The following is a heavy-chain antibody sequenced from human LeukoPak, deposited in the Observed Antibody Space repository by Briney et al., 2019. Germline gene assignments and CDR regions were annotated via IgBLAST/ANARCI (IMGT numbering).Heavy chain of an antibody. D-gene: IGHD2-15*01. CDR1: GFMFSGYA. Sequence: GESLKISCAASGFMFSGYAMNWVRQAPGKGLEWVSTISFSGFRTYYADSVEGRFTISRDNSKNTVYLQMSGLRAEDTAVYYCARVTEYCSGGSCYIGDHWGQGTLVTVSS. CDR3: ARVTEYCSGGSCYIGDH. J-gene: IGHJ4*02. V-gene: IGHV3-23*01. CDR2: ISFSGFRT.